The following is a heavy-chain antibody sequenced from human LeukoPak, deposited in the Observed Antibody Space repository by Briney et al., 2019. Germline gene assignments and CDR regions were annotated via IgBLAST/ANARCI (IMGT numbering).Heavy chain of an antibody. V-gene: IGHV3-48*01. Sequence: GGSLRLSCAASGFTLSHYGMNWVRQAPGKGLEWVSYISSSSSAKNYADFVKGRFTISRDNAKNSLYLQMNNLRVEDTAAYYCARGGAARPDYWGQGTLVTVSS. J-gene: IGHJ4*02. D-gene: IGHD6-6*01. CDR1: GFTLSHYG. CDR3: ARGGAARPDY. CDR2: ISSSSSAK.